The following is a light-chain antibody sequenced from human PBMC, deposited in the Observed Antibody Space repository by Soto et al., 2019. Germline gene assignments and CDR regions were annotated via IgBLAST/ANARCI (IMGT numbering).Light chain of an antibody. J-gene: IGKJ2*01. CDR3: QQYNTYSPYT. CDR2: KAS. V-gene: IGKV1-5*03. CDR1: QSISGW. Sequence: DIQMTQFPSTLSASVGDRVTITCRASQSISGWLAWYQQKPGKAPKLLIYKASSLESGVPSRFSGSGSGTEFTLTVSSLQPDDSATYYCQQYNTYSPYTFGQGTKLEIK.